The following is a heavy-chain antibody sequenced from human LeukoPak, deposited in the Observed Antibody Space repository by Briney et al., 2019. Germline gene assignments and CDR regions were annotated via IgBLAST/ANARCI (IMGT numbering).Heavy chain of an antibody. V-gene: IGHV4-59*01. D-gene: IGHD3-22*01. CDR1: GGSISSYY. Sequence: SETLCLTCTVSGGSISSYYWSWIRQPPGKGLEWIGYIYYSGSTNYNPSLKSRVTISVDTSKNQFSLKLSSVTAADTAVYYCARVRDYYDSSGYGAFDIWGQGTMVTVSS. J-gene: IGHJ3*02. CDR3: ARVRDYYDSSGYGAFDI. CDR2: IYYSGST.